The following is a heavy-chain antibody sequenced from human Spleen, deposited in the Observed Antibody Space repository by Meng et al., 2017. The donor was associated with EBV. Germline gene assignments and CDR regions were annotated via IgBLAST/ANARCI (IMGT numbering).Heavy chain of an antibody. D-gene: IGHD3-9*01. V-gene: IGHV3-23*01. Sequence: PVWGAAWGSGISGVGGSTFDAGAVKGRFTISRDNSKNTLYLQMNSLRAEDTAVYYRARGEAYYDILTPIEFWGQGTLVTVSS. CDR2: ISGVGGST. CDR3: ARGEAYYDILTPIEF. J-gene: IGHJ4*02.